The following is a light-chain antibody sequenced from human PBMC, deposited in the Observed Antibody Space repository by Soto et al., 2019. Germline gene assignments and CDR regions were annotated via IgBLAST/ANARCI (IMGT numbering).Light chain of an antibody. J-gene: IGKJ5*01. CDR1: QSVSSTY. Sequence: EIVLTQSPCTLSLSPGERATLSCRASQSVSSTYLAWYRQKPGQAPRLLIYGASTRTTGIPDRFSGSGSGTDFTLTIGRREPEDFAVYYCLHYGGSPLTFGQGTRLEIK. V-gene: IGKV3-20*01. CDR3: LHYGGSPLT. CDR2: GAS.